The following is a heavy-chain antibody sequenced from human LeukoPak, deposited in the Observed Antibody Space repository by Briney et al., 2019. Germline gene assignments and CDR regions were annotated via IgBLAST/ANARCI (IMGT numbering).Heavy chain of an antibody. CDR3: ARGTCSDTSCYAAFDL. J-gene: IGHJ3*01. CDR2: IYPGDSNT. CDR1: GYSFTSYW. V-gene: IGHV5-51*01. Sequence: GESLKISCKGSGYSFTSYWIGWVRQMPGKGLEWMGIIYPGDSNTRYSPSFQGQVTISADKSISTAYLQWSSLKASDTAMFYCARGTCSDTSCYAAFDLRGQGTLVTVSS. D-gene: IGHD2-2*01.